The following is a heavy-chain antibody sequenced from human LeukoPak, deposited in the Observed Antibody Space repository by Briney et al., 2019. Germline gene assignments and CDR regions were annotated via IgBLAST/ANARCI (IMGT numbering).Heavy chain of an antibody. Sequence: SVKVSCKASGGTFSSYAISWVRQAPGQGLEWMGGIIPIFGTANYAQKFQGRVTITADESTSTAYMELSSLRSEDTAVYYCVSRLPSPGEGKYYYGMDVWGKGTTVTVSS. D-gene: IGHD3-10*01. V-gene: IGHV1-69*01. CDR3: VSRLPSPGEGKYYYGMDV. J-gene: IGHJ6*04. CDR2: IIPIFGTA. CDR1: GGTFSSYA.